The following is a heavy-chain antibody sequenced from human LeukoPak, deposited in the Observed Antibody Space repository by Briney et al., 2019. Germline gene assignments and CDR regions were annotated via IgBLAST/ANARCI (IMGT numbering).Heavy chain of an antibody. CDR1: GGSISSSSYY. D-gene: IGHD3-9*01. J-gene: IGHJ3*02. CDR2: IYYSGST. Sequence: PSETLSLTCTVSGGSISSSSYYWGWIRQPPGKGLEWIGSIYYSGSTYYNPSLKSRVTISVDTSKNQFSLKLSSVTAADTAVYYCAREKSHYDILTGYSRRGAFDIWGQGTMVTVSS. CDR3: AREKSHYDILTGYSRRGAFDI. V-gene: IGHV4-39*07.